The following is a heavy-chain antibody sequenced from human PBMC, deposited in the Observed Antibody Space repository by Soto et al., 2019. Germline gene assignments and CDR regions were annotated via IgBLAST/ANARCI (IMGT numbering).Heavy chain of an antibody. D-gene: IGHD6-13*01. CDR1: GFTFSSYA. Sequence: QVQLVESGGGVVQPGRSLRLSCAASGFTFSSYAMHWVRQAPGKGLEWVAVISYDGSNKYYADSVKGRFTISRDNSKNTLYLQMNSLRAEDTAVYYCARSRIAAAAPAPWGQGTLVTVSS. J-gene: IGHJ5*02. V-gene: IGHV3-30-3*01. CDR3: ARSRIAAAAPAP. CDR2: ISYDGSNK.